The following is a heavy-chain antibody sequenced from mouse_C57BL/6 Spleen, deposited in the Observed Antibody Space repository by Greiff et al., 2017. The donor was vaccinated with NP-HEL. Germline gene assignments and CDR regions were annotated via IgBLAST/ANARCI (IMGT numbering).Heavy chain of an antibody. CDR2: IHPNSGST. D-gene: IGHD1-1*01. CDR3: ARETTVVGAFDV. CDR1: GYTFTSYW. V-gene: IGHV1-64*01. J-gene: IGHJ1*03. Sequence: VQLQQPGAELVKPGASVKLSCKASGYTFTSYWMHWVKQRPGQGLEWIGMIHPNSGSTNYNEKFKSKATLTVDKSSSTAYMQLSSLTSEDSAVYYCARETTVVGAFDVWGTGTTVTVSS.